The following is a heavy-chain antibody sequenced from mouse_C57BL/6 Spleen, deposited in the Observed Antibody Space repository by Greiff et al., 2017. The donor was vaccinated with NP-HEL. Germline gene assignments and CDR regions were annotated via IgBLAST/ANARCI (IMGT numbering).Heavy chain of an antibody. CDR2: IYPGSGNT. D-gene: IGHD2-12*01. Sequence: VKLQQSGPELVKPGASVKISCKASGYSFTSYYIHWVKQRPGQGLEWIGWIYPGSGNTKYNEKFKGKATLTADTSSSTAFMQLSSLTSEDSAVYYCASDDGDFDYWGQGTTLTVSS. CDR1: GYSFTSYY. J-gene: IGHJ2*01. V-gene: IGHV1-66*01. CDR3: ASDDGDFDY.